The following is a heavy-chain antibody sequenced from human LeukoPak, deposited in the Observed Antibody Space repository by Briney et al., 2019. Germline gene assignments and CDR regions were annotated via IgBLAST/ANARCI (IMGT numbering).Heavy chain of an antibody. CDR1: GFTFSDYY. D-gene: IGHD3-9*01. V-gene: IGHV3-11*01. CDR2: ISSSGSTI. Sequence: GGSLRLSCAASGFTFSDYYMSWIRQAPGKGLEWVSYISSSGSTIYYADSVKGRFTISRDNAKNSLYLQMNSLRAEDTALYYCAKDKFYDILTGNNWFDPWGQGTLVTVSS. CDR3: AKDKFYDILTGNNWFDP. J-gene: IGHJ5*02.